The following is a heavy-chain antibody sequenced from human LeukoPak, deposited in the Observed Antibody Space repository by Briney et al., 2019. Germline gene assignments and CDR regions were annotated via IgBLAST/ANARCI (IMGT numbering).Heavy chain of an antibody. CDR2: VNPRNGGT. Sequence: ASVKVSCKASGYLFTGYYVHWVRQAPGHGFEWMGWVNPRNGGTHYAQKFRGRVTITGDTSIATAYMELGSLTSDDTAVYYCATGAQYGLWGVPYFYYMHVWGKGTTVTVSS. CDR1: GYLFTGYY. D-gene: IGHD3-10*01. J-gene: IGHJ6*03. V-gene: IGHV1-2*02. CDR3: ATGAQYGLWGVPYFYYMHV.